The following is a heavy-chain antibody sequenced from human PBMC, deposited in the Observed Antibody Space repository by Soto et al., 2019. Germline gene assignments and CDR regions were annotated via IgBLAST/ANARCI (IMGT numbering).Heavy chain of an antibody. D-gene: IGHD5-18*01. CDR3: ARGLGYSYGSFGDYFDY. Sequence: ASVKVSCKASGYTFTGYYMHWVRQAPGRGLEWMGWINPNSGGTNYAQKFQGRVTMTRDTSISTAYMELSRLRSDDTAVYYCARGLGYSYGSFGDYFDYWGQGTLVTVSS. CDR1: GYTFTGYY. J-gene: IGHJ4*02. CDR2: INPNSGGT. V-gene: IGHV1-2*02.